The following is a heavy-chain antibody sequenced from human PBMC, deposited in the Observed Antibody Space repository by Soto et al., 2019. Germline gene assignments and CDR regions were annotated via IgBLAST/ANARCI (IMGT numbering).Heavy chain of an antibody. CDR3: AKDVLSSSWYDY. CDR2: ISGSGGST. V-gene: IGHV3-23*01. D-gene: IGHD6-13*01. CDR1: GFTFSSYA. J-gene: IGHJ4*02. Sequence: GGSLRLSCAASGFTFSSYAMSWVRQAPGKGLEWVSAISGSGGSTYYADSVKGRFTISRDNSKNTLYLQMNSLRAEDTAVYYWAKDVLSSSWYDYWGQETLFTVSS.